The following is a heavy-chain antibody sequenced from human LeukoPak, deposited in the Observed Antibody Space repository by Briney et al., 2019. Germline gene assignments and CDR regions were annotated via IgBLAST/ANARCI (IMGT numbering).Heavy chain of an antibody. CDR1: GLSLSTSGVG. J-gene: IGHJ4*02. V-gene: IGHV2-5*02. CDR3: THRTDYDYVRGT. CDR2: IYWDDDK. D-gene: IGHD3-16*01. Sequence: SGPTLVNPTQTLTLTGTFSGLSLSTSGVGVGWLRQPPGQTLEWLALIYWDDDKRYSPSLKSRLTITKDTSKKQVVLTMTNMDTVDTATYYCTHRTDYDYVRGTWGQGTLVTVSS.